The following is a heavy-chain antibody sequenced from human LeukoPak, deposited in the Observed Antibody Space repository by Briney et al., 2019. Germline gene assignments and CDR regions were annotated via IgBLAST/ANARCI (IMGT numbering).Heavy chain of an antibody. CDR1: GGSFSGYY. V-gene: IGHV4-34*01. D-gene: IGHD1-26*01. J-gene: IGHJ3*02. Sequence: SETLSLTCAVYGGSFSGYYWSWIRQPPGKGLEWIGEINHSGSTNYNPSLKSRVTISVDTSKNQFSLKLSSVTAADTAVYYCARAIVGATGGAFDIWGQGTMVTVSS. CDR3: ARAIVGATGGAFDI. CDR2: INHSGST.